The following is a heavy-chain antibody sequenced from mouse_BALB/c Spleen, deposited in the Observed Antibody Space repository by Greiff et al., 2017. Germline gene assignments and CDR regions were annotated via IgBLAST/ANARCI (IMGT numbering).Heavy chain of an antibody. Sequence: VQRVESGPGLVAPSQSLSITCTVSGFSLTSYDISWIRQPPGKGLEWLGVIWTGGGTNYNSAFMSRLSISKDNSKSQVFLKMNSLQTDDTAMYYCARDPATPAWFAYWGQGTLVTVSA. J-gene: IGHJ3*01. V-gene: IGHV2-9-2*01. D-gene: IGHD1-2*01. CDR1: GFSLTSYD. CDR3: ARDPATPAWFAY. CDR2: IWTGGGT.